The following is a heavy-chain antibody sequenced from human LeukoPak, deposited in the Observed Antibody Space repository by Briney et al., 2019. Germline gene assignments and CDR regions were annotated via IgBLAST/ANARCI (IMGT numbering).Heavy chain of an antibody. V-gene: IGHV4-61*01. J-gene: IGHJ3*02. CDR1: GGSVSSGSYY. CDR3: ARVYYSSDAFDI. CDR2: IYYSGST. Sequence: SETLSLTCIVSGGSVSSGSYYWSWIRQPPGKGLEWIGYIYYSGSTNYNPSLKSRVTISVDTSKNQFSLKLSSVTAADTAVYYCARVYYSSDAFDIWGQGTMVTVSS. D-gene: IGHD3-10*01.